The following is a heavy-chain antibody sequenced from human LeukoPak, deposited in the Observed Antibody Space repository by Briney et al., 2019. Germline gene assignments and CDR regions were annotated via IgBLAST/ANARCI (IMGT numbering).Heavy chain of an antibody. J-gene: IGHJ5*02. CDR3: AKDTYSSTLGGFDP. V-gene: IGHV3-9*01. CDR2: ISWNSGSI. Sequence: QPGGSLRLSCAASGFTFDDYVMHWVRQAPGKGLEWVSGISWNSGSIGYADSVKGRFTISRDNAKKSLYLQMSSLRAEDTALYYCAKDTYSSTLGGFDPWGQGTLVTVSS. CDR1: GFTFDDYV. D-gene: IGHD6-13*01.